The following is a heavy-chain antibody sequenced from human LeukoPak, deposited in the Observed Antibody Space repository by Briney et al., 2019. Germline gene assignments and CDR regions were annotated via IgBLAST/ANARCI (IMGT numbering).Heavy chain of an antibody. CDR1: GASISTYY. J-gene: IGHJ4*02. CDR2: IYDSGRA. V-gene: IGHV4-59*12. D-gene: IGHD3-10*01. CDR3: ARAAKRRITMVRGVPYYFDY. Sequence: SETLSLTCTVSGASISTYYWSWIRQPPGKGLEWIGYIYDSGRANYNPSLKSRVTISVDTSKNQFSLKLSSVTAADTAVYYCARAAKRRITMVRGVPYYFDYWGQGTLVTVSS.